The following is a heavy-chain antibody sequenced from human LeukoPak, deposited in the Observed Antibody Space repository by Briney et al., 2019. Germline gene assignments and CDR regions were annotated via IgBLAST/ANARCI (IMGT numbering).Heavy chain of an antibody. D-gene: IGHD6-13*01. J-gene: IGHJ4*02. V-gene: IGHV3-30*02. CDR1: RFTFSSYG. Sequence: GGSLRLSCAPSRFTFSSYGTHWVRPALDKGLGWVAFIRYDGSNKYYADSVKGRFTISRDNSKNTLYLQMNSLRAEDTAVYYCAKDRSGSSWYGDFDYWGQGTLVTVSS. CDR2: IRYDGSNK. CDR3: AKDRSGSSWYGDFDY.